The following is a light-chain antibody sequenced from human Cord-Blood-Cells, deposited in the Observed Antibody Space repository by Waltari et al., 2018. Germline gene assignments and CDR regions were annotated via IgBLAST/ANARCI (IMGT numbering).Light chain of an antibody. J-gene: IGLJ2*01. CDR1: SSDVGGYNY. CDR2: DVS. V-gene: IGLV2-14*01. Sequence: QSALTQPASVSGSPGQSITISCTGTSSDVGGYNYVPWYQQHPGKAPKLMLYDVSNRPSGVSNRFSGSKSGNTASLTISGLQAEDEADYYCSSYTSSSPVVFGGGTKLTVL. CDR3: SSYTSSSPVV.